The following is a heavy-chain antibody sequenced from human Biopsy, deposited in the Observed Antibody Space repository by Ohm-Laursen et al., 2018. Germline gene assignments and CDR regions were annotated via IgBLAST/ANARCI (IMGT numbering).Heavy chain of an antibody. CDR1: GDSISSYY. V-gene: IGHV4-59*01. J-gene: IGHJ2*01. Sequence: SETLSLTCTVSGDSISSYYWSWIRQPPGKGLQWIGYVYYTGSTDYNPSLQSRVTISVDTSKNHFPRRLRSVTPADTAIYYCARDRGYYSDRTVPGYFDLWGRGTLVTVSS. CDR2: VYYTGST. CDR3: ARDRGYYSDRTVPGYFDL. D-gene: IGHD3-22*01.